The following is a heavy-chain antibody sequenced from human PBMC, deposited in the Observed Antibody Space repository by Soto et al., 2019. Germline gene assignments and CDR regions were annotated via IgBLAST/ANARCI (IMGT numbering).Heavy chain of an antibody. J-gene: IGHJ6*02. CDR2: IYYSGST. CDR1: GGSISSGGYY. Sequence: QVQLQESGPGLVKPSQTLSLTCTVSGGSISSGGYYWSWIRQHPGKGLEWIGYIYYSGSTYYNPSLKSRVTISVDTSKNQFSLKLSSVTAADTAVYYCATSTHYDIFTGYYPHYYYGMDVWGQGTTVTVSS. V-gene: IGHV4-31*03. D-gene: IGHD3-9*01. CDR3: ATSTHYDIFTGYYPHYYYGMDV.